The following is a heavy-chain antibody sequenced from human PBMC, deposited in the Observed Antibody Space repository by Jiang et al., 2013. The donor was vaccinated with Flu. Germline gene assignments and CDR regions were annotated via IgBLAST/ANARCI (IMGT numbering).Heavy chain of an antibody. D-gene: IGHD2-15*01. CDR2: IYPGDSDT. J-gene: IGHJ6*02. CDR3: ARHRYCSGASCYSAEGMDV. Sequence: GESLKISCKGSGYSFTSYWIGWVRQMPGKGLEWMGIIYPGDSDTRYSPSFQGQVTISADKSISTAYLQWSSLKASDTAMYYCARHRYCSGASCYSAEGMDVWGQGTTVTVSS. V-gene: IGHV5-51*01. CDR1: GYSFTSYW.